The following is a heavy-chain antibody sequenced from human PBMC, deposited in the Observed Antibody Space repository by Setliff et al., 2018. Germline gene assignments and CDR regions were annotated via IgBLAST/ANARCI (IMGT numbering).Heavy chain of an antibody. J-gene: IGHJ5*02. V-gene: IGHV4-39*01. D-gene: IGHD2-15*01. Sequence: SETLSLTCTVSGGSVSNSGFFWGWLRQAPGKGLEWIGNIYDSGSSNYDASLKSRLIITRDTSKNQISLKLTSVTAADTAVYYCGRGFSRIEGWGNWFDPWGQGILVTVSS. CDR1: GGSVSNSGFF. CDR3: GRGFSRIEGWGNWFDP. CDR2: IYDSGSS.